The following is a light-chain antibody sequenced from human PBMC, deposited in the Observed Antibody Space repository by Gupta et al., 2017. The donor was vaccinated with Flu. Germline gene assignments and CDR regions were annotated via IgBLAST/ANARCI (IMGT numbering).Light chain of an antibody. CDR2: DAS. V-gene: IGKV3-11*01. CDR3: QQRSLWPLT. CDR1: QNVGRE. Sequence: PATLTWSSGETATLSCRASQNVGREIAWYQQKPGLAPRLIMFDASNRATGIPARFSGSGSGTEFTLTISKRETEDFAVYCCQQRSLWPLTFGRGTKVDI. J-gene: IGKJ4*01.